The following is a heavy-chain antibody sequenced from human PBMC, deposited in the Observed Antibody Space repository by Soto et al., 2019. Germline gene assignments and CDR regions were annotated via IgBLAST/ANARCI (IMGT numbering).Heavy chain of an antibody. Sequence: QVQLVQSGAEVKKPGSSVKVSCKASGATLSTHGISWVRQAPGQGLEWMGGTIPIIGTTDYAEKFQGRVKITADESTTTSYMELSSLRPYDTAVYYCAAGDSSYTGDYWGQGTLVTVSS. CDR3: AAGDSSYTGDY. D-gene: IGHD3-16*02. CDR2: TIPIIGTT. V-gene: IGHV1-69*01. CDR1: GATLSTHG. J-gene: IGHJ4*02.